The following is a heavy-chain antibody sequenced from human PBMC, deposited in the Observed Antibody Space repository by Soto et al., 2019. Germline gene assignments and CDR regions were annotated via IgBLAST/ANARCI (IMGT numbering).Heavy chain of an antibody. CDR1: GGSISSYY. CDR3: ARDSEYNQLRFDP. V-gene: IGHV4-59*01. D-gene: IGHD1-20*01. CDR2: IYYSGST. J-gene: IGHJ5*02. Sequence: QVQLQESGPGLVKPSETLSLTCTVSGGSISSYYWSWIRQPPGKGLEWIGYIYYSGSTNYNPSLKSRVTISVDTSKNQFSLKLSSVTAADTAVYYCARDSEYNQLRFDPWGQGTLVTVSS.